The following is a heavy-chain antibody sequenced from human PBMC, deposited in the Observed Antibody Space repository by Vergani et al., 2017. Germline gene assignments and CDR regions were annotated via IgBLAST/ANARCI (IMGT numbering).Heavy chain of an antibody. J-gene: IGHJ6*03. Sequence: EVQLVESGGVVVQPGGSLRLSCAASGFTFDDYAMHWVRQAPGKGLEWVSLISWDGGSTYYADSVKGRFTISRDNSKNSLYLQMNSLRAEDTALYYCAKAGSVASESLQYNYYMDVWGRGTTVTVS. D-gene: IGHD4-11*01. CDR2: ISWDGGST. CDR1: GFTFDDYA. V-gene: IGHV3-43D*03. CDR3: AKAGSVASESLQYNYYMDV.